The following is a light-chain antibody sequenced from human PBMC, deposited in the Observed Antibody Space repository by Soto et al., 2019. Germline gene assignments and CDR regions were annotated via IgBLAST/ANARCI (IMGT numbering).Light chain of an antibody. CDR2: GAN. CDR3: QQNYGTPGT. CDR1: QSISRY. V-gene: IGKV1-39*01. Sequence: DLQLTQSPSSLSASVGDRITITCRSSQSISRYLNWYQQRPGTAPKVLIFGANSLQSGVPSRFSGSGSGTEFTLTISSRQPEDFATYYCQQNYGTPGTFGQGTKVDVK. J-gene: IGKJ1*01.